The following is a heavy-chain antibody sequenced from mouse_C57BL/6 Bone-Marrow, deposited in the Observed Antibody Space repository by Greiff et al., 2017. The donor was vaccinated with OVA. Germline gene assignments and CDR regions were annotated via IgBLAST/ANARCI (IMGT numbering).Heavy chain of an antibody. CDR1: GFNIKNTY. Sequence: VQLQQSVAELVRPGASVKLSCTASGFNIKNTYMHWVKQRPEQGLEWIGRIDPANGNTKYAPKFQGKATITADTSSNTAYLQLSSLTSEDTAIYYWAQTAQATGTYYAMDYWGQGTSVTVSS. CDR3: AQTAQATGTYYAMDY. D-gene: IGHD3-2*02. V-gene: IGHV14-3*01. J-gene: IGHJ4*01. CDR2: IDPANGNT.